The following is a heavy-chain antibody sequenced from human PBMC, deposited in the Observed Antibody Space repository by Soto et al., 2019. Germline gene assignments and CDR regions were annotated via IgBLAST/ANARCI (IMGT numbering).Heavy chain of an antibody. V-gene: IGHV4-39*01. D-gene: IGHD2-15*01. Sequence: SETLSLTCTVSGGSISSSSYYWGWIRQPPGKGLEWIGSIYYSGSTYYNPSLKSRVTISVDTSKNQFSLKLSSVTAADTAVYYCARQGVVVAAATVMDYWGQGTLVTVSS. CDR1: GGSISSSSYY. J-gene: IGHJ4*02. CDR2: IYYSGST. CDR3: ARQGVVVAAATVMDY.